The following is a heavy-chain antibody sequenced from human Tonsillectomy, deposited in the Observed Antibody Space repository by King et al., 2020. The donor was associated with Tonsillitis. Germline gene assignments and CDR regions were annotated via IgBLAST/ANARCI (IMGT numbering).Heavy chain of an antibody. CDR3: ARDHYDFWSGYYFF. Sequence: VQLVESGGGLVKPGGSLRLSCAASGFTFSSYNMHWVRQAPGKGLEWVSSISSSSSYIYYADSVKGRFTIPRDNAKNSLYLQMNSLRAEDTAMYYCARDHYDFWSGYYFFWGQGTLVTVSS. J-gene: IGHJ4*02. V-gene: IGHV3-21*01. CDR2: ISSSSSYI. D-gene: IGHD3-3*01. CDR1: GFTFSSYN.